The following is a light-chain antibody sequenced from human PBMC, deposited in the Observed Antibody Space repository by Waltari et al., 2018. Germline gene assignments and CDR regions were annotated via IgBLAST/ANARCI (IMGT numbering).Light chain of an antibody. CDR2: AAS. V-gene: IGKV1-16*02. CDR1: QGIDNY. CDR3: QQYDSYPHT. J-gene: IGKJ2*01. Sequence: DIQMTPSPSSLSASVGDSITITCRASQGIDNYLAWFQQKPGKAPQSLIYAASTLQSGVPSKFSCSGFGTDFTLTINGLQPEDFATYFCQQYDSYPHTFGQGTRLEVK.